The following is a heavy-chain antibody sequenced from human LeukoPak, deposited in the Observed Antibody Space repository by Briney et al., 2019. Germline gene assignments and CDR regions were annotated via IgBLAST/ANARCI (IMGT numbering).Heavy chain of an antibody. CDR3: ARAPAGGPSRVFDY. D-gene: IGHD3-10*01. Sequence: ASVKVSCKASGYTFIDYYMHWVRQAPGQGLEWVGWINPNTGGTNYAQKFQGWVTLTRDTSISAAYMDLSRLTSDDTAVYYCARAPAGGPSRVFDYWGQGTLVTVSS. V-gene: IGHV1-2*04. J-gene: IGHJ4*02. CDR1: GYTFIDYY. CDR2: INPNTGGT.